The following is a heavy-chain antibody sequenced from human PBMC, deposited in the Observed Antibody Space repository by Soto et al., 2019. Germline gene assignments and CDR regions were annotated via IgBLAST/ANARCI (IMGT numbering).Heavy chain of an antibody. CDR3: ARVDSSSWPYAFDI. D-gene: IGHD6-13*01. J-gene: IGHJ3*02. Sequence: PSETLSLTCNISGGSISTYYWTWVRQSPGKGLEWIGYISYLGNTNYNPSLKSRVTISVDTPKNQFSLKLASVTAADTAVYYCARVDSSSWPYAFDIWGQGTMVTVSS. V-gene: IGHV4-59*12. CDR1: GGSISTYY. CDR2: ISYLGNT.